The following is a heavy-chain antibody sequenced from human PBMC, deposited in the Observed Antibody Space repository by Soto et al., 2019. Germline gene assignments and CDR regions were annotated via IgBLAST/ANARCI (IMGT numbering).Heavy chain of an antibody. V-gene: IGHV4-39*01. J-gene: IGHJ5*02. D-gene: IGHD3-9*01. CDR3: ARHHGRGYDILTGYYYLLRWFDP. CDR2: IYYSGST. Sequence: SETLSLTCTVSGGSISSSSYYWGWIRQPPGKGLEWIGSIYYSGSTYYNPSLKSRVTISVDTSKNQFSLKLSSVTAADTAVYYCARHHGRGYDILTGYYYLLRWFDPWGQGTLVTVSS. CDR1: GGSISSSSYY.